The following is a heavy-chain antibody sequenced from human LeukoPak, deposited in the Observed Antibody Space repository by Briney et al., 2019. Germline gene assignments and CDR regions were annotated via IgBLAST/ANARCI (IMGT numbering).Heavy chain of an antibody. J-gene: IGHJ4*02. CDR2: IKHDGSEK. CDR1: GFTFNSYW. D-gene: IGHD5-12*01. CDR3: ARDSGHTGYDLLDY. V-gene: IGHV3-7*01. Sequence: EGSLRLSCADSGFTFNSYWMGWVRQTPGKGLEWVANIKHDGSEKYYVDSVEGRFTISRDNAKNSLFLQMNSLRAEDTAVYYCARDSGHTGYDLLDYWGQGTLVTVSS.